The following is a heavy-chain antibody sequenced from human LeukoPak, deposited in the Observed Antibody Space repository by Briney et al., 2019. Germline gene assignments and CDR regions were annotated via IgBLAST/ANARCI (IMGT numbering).Heavy chain of an antibody. CDR2: INPNSGGT. CDR1: GYTFTGYY. V-gene: IGHV1-2*06. J-gene: IGHJ6*03. CDR3: ARGWAARPSYYYYYYMDV. D-gene: IGHD6-6*01. Sequence: ASVKVSCKASGYTFTGYYMHWVRPAPGQGLEWMGRINPNSGGTNYAQKFQGRVTMTRDTSISTAYMELSRLRSDDTAVYYCARGWAARPSYYYYYYMDVWGKGTTVTVSS.